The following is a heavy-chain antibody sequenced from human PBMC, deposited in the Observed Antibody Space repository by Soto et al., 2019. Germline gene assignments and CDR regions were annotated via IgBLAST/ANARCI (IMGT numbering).Heavy chain of an antibody. CDR1: GYTFTSYG. CDR3: ARAGWVATTRMDA. V-gene: IGHV1-18*01. CDR2: ISGNNGDT. J-gene: IGHJ6*02. D-gene: IGHD5-12*01. Sequence: GASVKVSCKASGYTFTSYGITWVRQAPGQGLEWTGWISGNNGDTKFAQKLQGRVTLTTDTSTSTAYMELRSLTSDDTAVYYCARAGWVATTRMDAWGQGTTVTVS.